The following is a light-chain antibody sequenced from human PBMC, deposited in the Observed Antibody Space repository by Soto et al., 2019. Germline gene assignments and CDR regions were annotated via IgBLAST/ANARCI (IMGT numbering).Light chain of an antibody. CDR2: DVS. J-gene: IGLJ1*01. V-gene: IGLV2-14*01. Sequence: QSVLTQPASVSGSPGPSIAISCTGTSSEVGGYSYVSWYQQQPGKAPKLVISDVSNRPSGVSDRFSGSKSGNTASLTISGLQTEDEADYYCASYTTSSTYVFGTGTKVTVL. CDR3: ASYTTSSTYV. CDR1: SSEVGGYSY.